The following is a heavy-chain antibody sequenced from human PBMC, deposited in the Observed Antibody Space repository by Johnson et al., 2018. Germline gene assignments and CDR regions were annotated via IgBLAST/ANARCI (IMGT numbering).Heavy chain of an antibody. D-gene: IGHD3-10*01. CDR1: GFTFSNYG. CDR3: ARTHGPGRVRSNNGMDV. V-gene: IGHV3-33*01. J-gene: IGHJ6*02. CDR2: IWFDGNNK. Sequence: QLVQCGGGVVPPGRTLRLSCAAYGFTFSNYGMHWVRQAPGKGLEWVALIWFDGNNKYYGESVQGRFTVSRDNSKNTMYLQMNSLRAEDTAVYYCARTHGPGRVRSNNGMDVWGQGTPVTVSS.